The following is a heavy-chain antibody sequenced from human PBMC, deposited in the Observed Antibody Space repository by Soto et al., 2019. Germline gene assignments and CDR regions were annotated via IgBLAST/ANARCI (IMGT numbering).Heavy chain of an antibody. CDR1: GFTFSDYY. Sequence: QVQLVESGGGLVKPGGSLRLSCAASGFTFSDYYMSWIRQAPGKGLEWVSDISSSGSIIYYADSVKGRFTISRDNAKNSLYLQMNSLRAEDTAVYXXARXXXYXXYGMDVWGQGTTVTVSS. J-gene: IGHJ6*02. CDR2: ISSSGSII. CDR3: ARXXXYXXYGMDV. V-gene: IGHV3-11*01.